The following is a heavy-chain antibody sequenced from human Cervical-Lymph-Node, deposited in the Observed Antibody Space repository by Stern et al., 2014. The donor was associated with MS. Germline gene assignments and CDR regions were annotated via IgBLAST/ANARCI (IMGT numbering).Heavy chain of an antibody. CDR3: AKAEWRSYFGTTGHQDH. CDR1: ASTFRSYG. V-gene: IGHV3-30*18. Sequence: VQLVEPGGGVVPPGSSLRLSRAASASTFRSYGMHWVRQAPGKGLQWTAVISSNGRQREYAHHMKGRCTISPDASKNTVALHMNNLRVDDTAEYYCAKAEWRSYFGTTGHQDHWGQGTLVTVSS. J-gene: IGHJ4*02. D-gene: IGHD1-1*01. CDR2: ISSNGRQR.